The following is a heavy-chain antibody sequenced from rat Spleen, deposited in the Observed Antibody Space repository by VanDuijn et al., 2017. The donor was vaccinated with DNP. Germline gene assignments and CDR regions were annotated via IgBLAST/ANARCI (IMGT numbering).Heavy chain of an antibody. Sequence: EVQLVESGGDLVQPGRSLKLSCAASGFTFSDHYMAWVRQTPERGLEWVASISYEGSLTYYGDSVEGRFTITRDNARNILYLQMNSLRSEDTATYYGTRGRWYFDFWGPGTMVTVSS. CDR2: ISYEGSLT. CDR3: TRGRWYFDF. V-gene: IGHV5-22*01. D-gene: IGHD1-11*01. CDR1: GFTFSDHY. J-gene: IGHJ1*01.